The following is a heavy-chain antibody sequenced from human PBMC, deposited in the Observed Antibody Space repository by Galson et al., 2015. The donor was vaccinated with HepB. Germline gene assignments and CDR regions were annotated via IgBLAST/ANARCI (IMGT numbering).Heavy chain of an antibody. D-gene: IGHD3-3*01. CDR3: AGGYYTDTILDAEYFQH. CDR1: GGTFSSYA. Sequence: SVKVSCKASGGTFSSYAISWVRQAPGQGLEWMGGIIPIFGTANYAQKFQGRVTITADESTSTAYMELSSLRSEDTAVYYCAGGYYTDTILDAEYFQHWGQGTLVTVSS. J-gene: IGHJ1*01. CDR2: IIPIFGTA. V-gene: IGHV1-69*13.